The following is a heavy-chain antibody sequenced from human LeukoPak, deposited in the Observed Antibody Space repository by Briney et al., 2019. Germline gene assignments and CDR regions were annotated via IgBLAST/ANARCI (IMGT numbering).Heavy chain of an antibody. D-gene: IGHD3-3*01. CDR3: ARDPGRAGTTEWYYFDS. V-gene: IGHV3-64*01. CDR2: INTKGNRP. J-gene: IGHJ4*02. Sequence: GGSLRLSCAASGFTFSSFAMHWVRQAPGKGLEYVSSINTKGNRPFYANSVKGRFTVSRDNSKNMVYLQMGSLRAEDMAVYYCARDPGRAGTTEWYYFDSWGQGTLVTVSS. CDR1: GFTFSSFA.